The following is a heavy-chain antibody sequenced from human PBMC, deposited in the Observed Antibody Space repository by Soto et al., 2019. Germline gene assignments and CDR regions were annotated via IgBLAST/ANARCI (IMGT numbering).Heavy chain of an antibody. CDR2: IYYSGST. CDR3: ARQTRIAAAGTFYYYYYGMDV. CDR1: GGSXSSSSYY. Sequence: PSETLSLTCTVSGGSXSSSSYYWGWIRQPPGKGLEWIGSIYYSGSTYYNPSLKSRVTISVDTSKNQFSLKLSSVTAADTAVYYCARQTRIAAAGTFYYYYYGMDVWGQGTTVTVSS. J-gene: IGHJ6*02. V-gene: IGHV4-39*01. D-gene: IGHD6-13*01.